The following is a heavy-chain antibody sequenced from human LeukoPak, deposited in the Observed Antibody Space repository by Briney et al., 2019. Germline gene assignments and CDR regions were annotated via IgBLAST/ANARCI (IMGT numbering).Heavy chain of an antibody. CDR3: ARAEWELLGRVEY. V-gene: IGHV3-30-3*01. Sequence: GGSLRLSCAASGFTFSSYAMHWVRQAPGKGLEWVAVISYDGSNKYYADSVKGRFTISRDNSKNTLYLQMNSLRAGDTAVYYCARAEWELLGRVEYWGQGTLVTVSS. CDR1: GFTFSSYA. J-gene: IGHJ4*02. D-gene: IGHD1-26*01. CDR2: ISYDGSNK.